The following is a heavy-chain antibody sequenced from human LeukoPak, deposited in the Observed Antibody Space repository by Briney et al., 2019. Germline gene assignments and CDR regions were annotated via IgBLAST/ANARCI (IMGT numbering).Heavy chain of an antibody. CDR2: IIPIFGTA. D-gene: IGHD2-2*01. J-gene: IGHJ4*02. Sequence: ASVKVSCKASGGTFSSYAISWVRQAPGQGLEWMGGIIPIFGTANYAQKFQGRVTITTDESTSTAYMELSSLRSEDTAVYYCAREGGIVVVPAAGGENYFDYWGQGTLVTVSS. CDR3: AREGGIVVVPAAGGENYFDY. V-gene: IGHV1-69*05. CDR1: GGTFSSYA.